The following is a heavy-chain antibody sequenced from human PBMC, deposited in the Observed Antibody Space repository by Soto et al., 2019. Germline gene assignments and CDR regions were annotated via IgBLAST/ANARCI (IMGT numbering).Heavy chain of an antibody. Sequence: GGSLRLSCEASGFTFSEYNMNWVRQAPGKGLECVAYITRSGETIDYADSVEGRFTISRDNAENSLYLQMTSLRDEDTAVYYCARDLDYYGSGSPDAFDIWGQGTMVTV. D-gene: IGHD3-10*01. CDR1: GFTFSEYN. V-gene: IGHV3-48*02. J-gene: IGHJ3*02. CDR2: ITRSGETI. CDR3: ARDLDYYGSGSPDAFDI.